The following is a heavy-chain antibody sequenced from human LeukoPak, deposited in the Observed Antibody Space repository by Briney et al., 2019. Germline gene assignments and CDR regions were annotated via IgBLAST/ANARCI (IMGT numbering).Heavy chain of an antibody. V-gene: IGHV3-30*18. CDR2: IWPNGSNK. Sequence: LSLTCAVYGGSFSGYYWSWIRQPPGKGLEWVAVIWPNGSNKYYADSVKGRFTISRDNSKNTLYLQMNSLRAEDTAVYYCAKQMDHVHSSSWWWGFDYWGQGTLVTVSS. D-gene: IGHD6-13*01. J-gene: IGHJ4*02. CDR1: GGSFSGYY. CDR3: AKQMDHVHSSSWWWGFDY.